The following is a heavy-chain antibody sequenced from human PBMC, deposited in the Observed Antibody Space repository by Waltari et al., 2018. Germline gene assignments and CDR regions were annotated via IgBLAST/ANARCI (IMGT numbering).Heavy chain of an antibody. Sequence: QVQLQESGPGLVKPSETLSLTCAVSGYSISSGYYWGWIRQPPGKGLEWSGSIYHSGSTYYNPSLKSRVTISVDTSKNQFSLKLSSVTAADTAVYYCARHSTGIAAAVPFDYWGQGTLVTVSS. CDR1: GYSISSGYY. D-gene: IGHD6-13*01. V-gene: IGHV4-38-2*01. CDR2: IYHSGST. CDR3: ARHSTGIAAAVPFDY. J-gene: IGHJ4*02.